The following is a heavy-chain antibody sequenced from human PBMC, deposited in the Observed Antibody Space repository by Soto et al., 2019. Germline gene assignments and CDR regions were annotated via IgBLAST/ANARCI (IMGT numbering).Heavy chain of an antibody. CDR1: GYTFTSYG. CDR3: ARYRDRIYSFWFDP. V-gene: IGHV1-18*01. J-gene: IGHJ5*02. Sequence: QVQLVQSGAEVKKPGASVKVSCKASGYTFTSYGISWVRQAPGQGLEWMGWISGYNGNTNYAQKLQGRVTMTTDTSTATAYMELRSLRCDDKDVAYCARYRDRIYSFWFDPWGQGTLVTVSS. CDR2: ISGYNGNT. D-gene: IGHD2-15*01.